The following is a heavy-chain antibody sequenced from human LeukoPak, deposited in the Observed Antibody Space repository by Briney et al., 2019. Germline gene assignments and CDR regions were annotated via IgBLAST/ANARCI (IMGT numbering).Heavy chain of an antibody. V-gene: IGHV3-23*01. D-gene: IGHD2-2*01. J-gene: IGHJ2*01. CDR1: GFTFNTYA. CDR2: ISHSGGNT. Sequence: GGSLRLSCAASGFTFNTYAMSWVGQAPGKGLEWVSGISHSGGNTYYADSVKGRFTISRDNSKNTLYLQMNSLRAEDTAVYYCAKRGSTYSNWYFYLWGRGTLVTVSA. CDR3: AKRGSTYSNWYFYL.